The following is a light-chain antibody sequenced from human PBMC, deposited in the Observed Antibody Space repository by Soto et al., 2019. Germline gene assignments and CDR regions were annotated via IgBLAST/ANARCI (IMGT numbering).Light chain of an antibody. CDR3: QQLDSDPPWT. CDR2: LAS. CDR1: QDISTY. Sequence: IQLTQSPSSLSASVGDRVTITCRASQDISTYLSWYQHQPGRAPKLLIYLASTLESGVTSRFSGSGSGTDFTLTISSLQPDDFATYYCQQLDSDPPWTFGQGTRGEIK. J-gene: IGKJ1*01. V-gene: IGKV1-9*01.